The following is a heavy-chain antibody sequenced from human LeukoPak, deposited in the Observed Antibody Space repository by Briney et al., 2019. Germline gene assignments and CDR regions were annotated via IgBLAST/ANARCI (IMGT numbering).Heavy chain of an antibody. V-gene: IGHV3-21*01. Sequence: GGSLRLSCAASGFTFSSYSMNWVRQAPGKGLEWVSSISSSSSYIYYADSVKGRFTISRDNAKNSLYLQMNSLRAEDTAVYYCAKGYSSGWYYFDYWGQGTLVTVSS. J-gene: IGHJ4*02. CDR2: ISSSSSYI. CDR3: AKGYSSGWYYFDY. CDR1: GFTFSSYS. D-gene: IGHD6-19*01.